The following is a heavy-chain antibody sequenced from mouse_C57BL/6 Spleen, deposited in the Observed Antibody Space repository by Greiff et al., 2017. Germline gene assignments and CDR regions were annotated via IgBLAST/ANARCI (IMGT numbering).Heavy chain of an antibody. Sequence: QVQLKESGAELMKPGASVKLSCKATGYTFTGYWIEWVKQRPGHGLEWIGEILPGSGSTNYNEKFKGKATFTADTSSNTAYMQLSSLTTEDSAIYYCARGVDYYGSSSDYAMDYWGQGTSVTVSS. D-gene: IGHD1-1*01. CDR3: ARGVDYYGSSSDYAMDY. V-gene: IGHV1-9*01. CDR1: GYTFTGYW. J-gene: IGHJ4*01. CDR2: ILPGSGST.